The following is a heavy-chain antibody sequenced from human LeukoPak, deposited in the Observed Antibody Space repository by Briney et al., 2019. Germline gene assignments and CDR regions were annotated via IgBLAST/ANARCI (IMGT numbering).Heavy chain of an antibody. CDR3: LGHCSSTSCYAPFKSDY. V-gene: IGHV4-39*01. Sequence: SETLSLTCTVSGGSISSSSYYWGWIRQPPGKGLEWIGSIYYSGSTYYNPSLKSRVTISVDTSKNQFSLKLSSVTAADTAVYYCLGHCSSTSCYAPFKSDYWGQGTLVTVSS. D-gene: IGHD2-2*01. CDR2: IYYSGST. CDR1: GGSISSSSYY. J-gene: IGHJ4*02.